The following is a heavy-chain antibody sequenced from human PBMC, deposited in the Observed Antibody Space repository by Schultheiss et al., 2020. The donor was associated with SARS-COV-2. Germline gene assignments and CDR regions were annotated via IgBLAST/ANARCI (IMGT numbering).Heavy chain of an antibody. D-gene: IGHD3-22*01. V-gene: IGHV3-35*01. CDR1: GGSISSGGYY. J-gene: IGHJ6*02. CDR2: VSWNGSRT. Sequence: LSLTCTVSGGSISSGGYYWSWIRQPPGKGLEWVSGVSWNGSRTHYADSVKGRFIISRDNSKNTLYLQMNSLRAEDTAVYYCASLAPEGDYEGEDYYYYYGMDVWGQGTTVTVSS. CDR3: ASLAPEGDYEGEDYYYYYGMDV.